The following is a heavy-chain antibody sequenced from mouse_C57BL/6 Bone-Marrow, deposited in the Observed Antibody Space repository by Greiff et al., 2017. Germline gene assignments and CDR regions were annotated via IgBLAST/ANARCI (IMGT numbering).Heavy chain of an antibody. J-gene: IGHJ3*01. CDR2: IDPENGDT. V-gene: IGHV14-4*01. CDR1: GFNIKDDY. Sequence: VQLQQSGAELVRPGASVKLSCPASGFNIKDDYMHWVKQRPEQGLEWIGWIDPENGDTEYASKFQGKATITADTSSNTAYLPLSSLTSEDTAVYYCTTGVPFAYWGQGTLVTVSA. D-gene: IGHD6-1*01. CDR3: TTGVPFAY.